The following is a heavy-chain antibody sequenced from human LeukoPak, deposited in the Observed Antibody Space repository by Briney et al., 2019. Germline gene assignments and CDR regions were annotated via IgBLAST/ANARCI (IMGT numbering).Heavy chain of an antibody. D-gene: IGHD3-9*01. CDR3: ASTIHYDILTGYSDFDY. Sequence: SQTLSLTCAISGDSVSSNSGGWNWIRQSPSRGLEWLGRTYYNSKWYNDYAVSVKSRMTINPDTSKNQFSLQLNSVTAADTAVYYCASTIHYDILTGYSDFDYWGQGTLVTVSS. V-gene: IGHV6-1*01. J-gene: IGHJ4*02. CDR2: TYYNSKWYN. CDR1: GDSVSSNSGG.